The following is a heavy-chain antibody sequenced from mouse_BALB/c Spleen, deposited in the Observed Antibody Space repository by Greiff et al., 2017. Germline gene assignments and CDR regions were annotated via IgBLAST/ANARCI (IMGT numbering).Heavy chain of an antibody. Sequence: EVQLVESGGGLVQPGGSLRLSCATSGFTFTDYYMSWVRQPPGKALEWLGFIRNKANGYTTEYSASVKGRFTISRDNSQSILYLQMNTLRAEDSATYYCARDMGNYGYWGQGTTRTVSS. CDR2: IRNKANGYTT. D-gene: IGHD2-1*01. V-gene: IGHV7-3*02. J-gene: IGHJ2*01. CDR3: ARDMGNYGY. CDR1: GFTFTDYY.